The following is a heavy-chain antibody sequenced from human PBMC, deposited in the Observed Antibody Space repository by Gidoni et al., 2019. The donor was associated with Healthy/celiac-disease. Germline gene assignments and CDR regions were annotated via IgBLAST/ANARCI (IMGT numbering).Heavy chain of an antibody. J-gene: IGHJ6*02. CDR3: VVGGSRTYYYYGMDV. D-gene: IGHD2-15*01. CDR2: MNPNSGNT. Sequence: QVKLVQSGAEVKQPGASVKVSCTASGYTFTSYDTHWVRQATGQGLEWMGWMNPNSGNTGYAQKCQGRVTMTRNTSISTAYMELSSLRSEDTAVYYCVVGGSRTYYYYGMDVWGQGTTVTVSS. CDR1: GYTFTSYD. V-gene: IGHV1-8*01.